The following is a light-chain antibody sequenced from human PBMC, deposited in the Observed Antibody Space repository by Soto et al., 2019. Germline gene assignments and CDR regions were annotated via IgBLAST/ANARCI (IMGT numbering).Light chain of an antibody. J-gene: IGLJ1*01. CDR1: SSDVGGYNY. CDR2: EVT. Sequence: QSALTQPPSASGSPGQSVTISCTGTSSDVGGYNYVSWYQQHPGKAPKLMIYEVTNRPSGVPDRFSGSKSGNTASLIVAGLEAEDDADYCCNTYAGGHNVFGTGTKLTVL. CDR3: NTYAGGHNV. V-gene: IGLV2-8*01.